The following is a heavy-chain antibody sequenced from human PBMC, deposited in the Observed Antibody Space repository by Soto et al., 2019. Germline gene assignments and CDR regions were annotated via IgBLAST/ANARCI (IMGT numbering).Heavy chain of an antibody. CDR2: IYYSGST. V-gene: IGHV4-39*07. D-gene: IGHD5-18*01. CDR1: GGSISSSSYY. Sequence: SETLSLTCTVSGGSISSSSYYWGWIRQPPGKGLESIGSIYYSGSTYYNPSLKSRVTISVDTSKNQFSLKLSSVTAADTAVYYCARTLYSYGPRFDYWGQGTLVTVSS. CDR3: ARTLYSYGPRFDY. J-gene: IGHJ4*02.